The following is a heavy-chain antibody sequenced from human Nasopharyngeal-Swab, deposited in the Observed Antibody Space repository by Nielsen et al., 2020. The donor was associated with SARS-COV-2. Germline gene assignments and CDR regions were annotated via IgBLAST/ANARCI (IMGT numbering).Heavy chain of an antibody. V-gene: IGHV4-34*01. Sequence: WIRQPPGKGLEWIGEINHSGSTNYNPSLKSRVTISVDTSKNQFSLKLSSVTAADTAVYYCARGQGPRHYYDRSGYYYDVLGRGYYFDYWGQGTLVTVSS. J-gene: IGHJ4*02. D-gene: IGHD3-22*01. CDR3: ARGQGPRHYYDRSGYYYDVLGRGYYFDY. CDR2: INHSGST.